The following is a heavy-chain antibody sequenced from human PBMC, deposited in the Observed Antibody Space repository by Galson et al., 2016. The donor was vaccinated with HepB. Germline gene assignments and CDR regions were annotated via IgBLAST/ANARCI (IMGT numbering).Heavy chain of an antibody. Sequence: QSGAEVKKPGESLKISCKGSGYSFTSNSIAWVRQTPGKGLEWMGIINPGDSEARYSPSFLGQVTISADRSMNTAYLQWSSLKASDTAIYYCARGGINLVAAAQQWLLGGLGFDPWGQGTLVTVAA. V-gene: IGHV5-51*01. CDR3: ARGGINLVAAAQQWLLGGLGFDP. CDR1: GYSFTSNS. J-gene: IGHJ5*02. D-gene: IGHD6-13*01. CDR2: INPGDSEA.